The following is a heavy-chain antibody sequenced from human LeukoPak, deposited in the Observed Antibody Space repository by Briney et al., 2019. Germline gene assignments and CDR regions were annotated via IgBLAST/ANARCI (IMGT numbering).Heavy chain of an antibody. CDR1: GGSISSYY. CDR2: IYTSGST. J-gene: IGHJ4*02. D-gene: IGHD4-17*01. Sequence: SETLSLTCTVSGGSISSYYWSWIRQPAGKGLEWIGRIYTSGSTNYNPSLKSRVTMSVDTSKNQFSLKLSSVTAADTAVYYCARGSVTTVTRYFDYWGQGTLVTVSS. CDR3: ARGSVTTVTRYFDY. V-gene: IGHV4-4*07.